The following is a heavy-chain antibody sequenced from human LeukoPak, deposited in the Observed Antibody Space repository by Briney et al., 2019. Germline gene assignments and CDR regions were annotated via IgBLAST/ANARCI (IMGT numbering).Heavy chain of an antibody. CDR3: AKGPYDYVWGSYRPETYNWFDP. D-gene: IGHD3-16*02. CDR2: ISGSGGST. V-gene: IGHV3-23*01. Sequence: GGSLRLSCAASGFTFSSYAMSWVRQAPGKGLELVSAISGSGGSTYYADSVKGRFTISRDNSKNTLYLQMNSLRAEDTAVYYCAKGPYDYVWGSYRPETYNWFDPWGQGTLVTVSS. J-gene: IGHJ5*02. CDR1: GFTFSSYA.